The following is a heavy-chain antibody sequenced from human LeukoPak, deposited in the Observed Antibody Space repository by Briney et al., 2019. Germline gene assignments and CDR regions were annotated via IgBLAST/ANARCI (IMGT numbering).Heavy chain of an antibody. CDR2: VKQDGSEK. D-gene: IGHD6-19*01. Sequence: GGSLRLSCAASGFTFSSYWMSWVRQAPGKGLEWVANVKQDGSEKYYVDSVKGRFTISRDNAKDSLYLQMNSLRAEDTAVYYCARDHRIAVAGYWYFDLWGRGTLVTVSS. V-gene: IGHV3-7*01. J-gene: IGHJ2*01. CDR3: ARDHRIAVAGYWYFDL. CDR1: GFTFSSYW.